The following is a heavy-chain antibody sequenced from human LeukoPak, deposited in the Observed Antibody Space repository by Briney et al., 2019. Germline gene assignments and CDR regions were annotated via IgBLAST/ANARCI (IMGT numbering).Heavy chain of an antibody. CDR2: IYYSGST. CDR3: ARYYDSSGYLDY. Sequence: SETLSLTCTVSGGSISSSSYYWGWIRQPPGKGLEWIGSIYYSGSTYYNPSLKSRVTISVDMSKNQFSLKLSSVTAADTAVYYCARYYDSSGYLDYWGQGTLVTVSS. D-gene: IGHD3-22*01. CDR1: GGSISSSSYY. V-gene: IGHV4-39*01. J-gene: IGHJ4*02.